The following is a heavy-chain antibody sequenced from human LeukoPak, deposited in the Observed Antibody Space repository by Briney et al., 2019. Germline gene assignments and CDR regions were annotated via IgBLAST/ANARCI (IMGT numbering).Heavy chain of an antibody. CDR3: AKDIRGRYSGSYTFDY. D-gene: IGHD1-26*01. Sequence: GGSLRLSCAASGFTFDDYAMHWVRQAPGKGLEWVSGISWNSGSIGYADSVKGRFTISRDNAKNSLYLQMNSLRAEDTALYYYAKDIRGRYSGSYTFDYWGQGTLVTVSS. V-gene: IGHV3-9*01. J-gene: IGHJ4*02. CDR2: ISWNSGSI. CDR1: GFTFDDYA.